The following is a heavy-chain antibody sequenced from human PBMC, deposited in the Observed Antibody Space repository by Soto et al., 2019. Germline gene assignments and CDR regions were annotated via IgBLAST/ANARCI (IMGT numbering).Heavy chain of an antibody. V-gene: IGHV3-30*18. CDR2: ISYDGSNK. CDR1: GFTFSSYG. Sequence: QVQLVESGGGVVQPGRSLRLSCAASGFTFSSYGMHWVRQAPGKGLEWVAVISYDGSNKYYAESVKGRFTISRDNSKNTLYLQMNSLRAEDTAVYYCAKNGLGPYSGSYYFDYWGQGTLVTVSS. D-gene: IGHD1-26*01. CDR3: AKNGLGPYSGSYYFDY. J-gene: IGHJ4*02.